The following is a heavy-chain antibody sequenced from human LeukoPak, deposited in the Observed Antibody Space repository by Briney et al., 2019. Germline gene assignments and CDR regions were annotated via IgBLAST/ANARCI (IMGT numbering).Heavy chain of an antibody. CDR1: GGSFSGYY. CDR2: INHSGST. V-gene: IGHV4-34*01. CDR3: AAVGSGTGAFDY. Sequence: PSETLSLTCAVYGGSFSGYYWSWIRQPPGKGLEWIGEINHSGSTNYNPSLKSRVTISVDTSKNQFSLKLSSVGAADTAVYYCAAVGSGTGAFDYWGQGTLVTVSS. J-gene: IGHJ4*02. D-gene: IGHD2-8*02.